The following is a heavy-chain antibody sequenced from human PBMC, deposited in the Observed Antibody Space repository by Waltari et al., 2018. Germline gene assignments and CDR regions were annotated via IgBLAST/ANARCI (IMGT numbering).Heavy chain of an antibody. CDR2: IYSGVSN. J-gene: IGHJ4*02. CDR3: AKDFSRGGPYGSGSYDY. V-gene: IGHV3-23*03. Sequence: EVQLLESGGGLVQPGGSLRLSCAASGFTFSSYAMSWVRQAPGKGLEGVSVIYSGVSNYYADSVKGRFTISRDNSKNTLYLQMNSLRAEDTAVYYCAKDFSRGGPYGSGSYDYWGQGTLVTVSS. CDR1: GFTFSSYA. D-gene: IGHD3-10*01.